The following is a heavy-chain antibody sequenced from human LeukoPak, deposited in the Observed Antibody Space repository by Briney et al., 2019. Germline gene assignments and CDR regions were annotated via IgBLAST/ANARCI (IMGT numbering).Heavy chain of an antibody. CDR3: ARVVGSFDY. V-gene: IGHV3-23*01. CDR1: GFTFSNYA. Sequence: GGSLILSCAASGFTFSNYAMTWVRQAPGKGLEWVSSISSSGDSTYYADFVKGQFTISRDNSKNTLYLQMNSLRVEDTAVYYCARVVGSFDYWGQGTQVTVSS. CDR2: ISSSGDST. D-gene: IGHD6-25*01. J-gene: IGHJ4*02.